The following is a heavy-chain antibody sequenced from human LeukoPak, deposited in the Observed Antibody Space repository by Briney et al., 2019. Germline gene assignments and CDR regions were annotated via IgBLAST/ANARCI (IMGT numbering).Heavy chain of an antibody. CDR1: GFTSTSSA. J-gene: IGHJ4*02. CDR2: IVVVSGNT. Sequence: ASVKVSCKAPGFTSTSSAAQWGRPTRGQRLEWIGWIVVVSGNTNYAQKFQGRVTITRDMSTSTAYMELSSLRSEDTAVYYCAARIAVAGTERWGQGTLVTVSS. D-gene: IGHD6-19*01. CDR3: AARIAVAGTER. V-gene: IGHV1-58*01.